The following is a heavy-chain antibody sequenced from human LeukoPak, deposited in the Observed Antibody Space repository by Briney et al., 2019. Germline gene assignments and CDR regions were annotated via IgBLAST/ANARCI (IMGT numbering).Heavy chain of an antibody. D-gene: IGHD3-16*01. CDR2: LGSVGDT. V-gene: IGHV3-13*01. CDR1: GFSFSNYD. J-gene: IGHJ4*02. CDR3: VRGRRSYGFDH. Sequence: GGSLRLSCTASGFSFSNYDMHWVRQAPGKGLEWVSGLGSVGDTYYPDSVKGRFTISKETAKNSLYLQMSSLRDGDTAVYYCVRGRRSYGFDHWGQGTLVTVSS.